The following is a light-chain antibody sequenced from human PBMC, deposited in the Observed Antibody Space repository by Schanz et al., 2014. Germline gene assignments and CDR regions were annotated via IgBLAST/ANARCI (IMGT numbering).Light chain of an antibody. Sequence: EVVMTQSPLSLPVSLGQPASISCRSSQGLVHSDGNTYLAWFHQSPGQSPRRLIDKVSKRDSGIPDRFSGSGSGTDFTLTISRVEAEDVGIFFCMQGTHWPFTFGQATKLEF. CDR1: QGLVHSDGNTY. V-gene: IGKV2-30*02. CDR2: KVS. J-gene: IGKJ2*01. CDR3: MQGTHWPFT.